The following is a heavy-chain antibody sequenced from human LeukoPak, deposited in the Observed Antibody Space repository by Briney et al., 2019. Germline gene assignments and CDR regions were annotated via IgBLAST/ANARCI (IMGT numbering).Heavy chain of an antibody. D-gene: IGHD4-17*01. CDR2: ISFSGST. J-gene: IGHJ5*02. V-gene: IGHV4-4*07. CDR1: GASISNYY. CDR3: AGSTAGWFDP. Sequence: SETLSLTCTVSGASISNYYWSWIRQPAAKGLEWIGRISFSGSTDYNPSLKSRVTISVDTSKNQFSLKLSSVTAADTAVYYCAGSTAGWFDPWGQGTLVTVSS.